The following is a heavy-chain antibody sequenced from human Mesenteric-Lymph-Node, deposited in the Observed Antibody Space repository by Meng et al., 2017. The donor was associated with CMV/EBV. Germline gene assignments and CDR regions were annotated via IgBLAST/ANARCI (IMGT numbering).Heavy chain of an antibody. D-gene: IGHD5-24*01. Sequence: GESLRLSCTASGFTFSVYWMHWVRQAPGQGLEWVSRINSDGSTTTYADSVRGRFTISRDNAKNTLFLQMSSLRADDTAVYYCAVIPRGLLVRDPGRWGQGTRVTVSS. V-gene: IGHV3-74*03. CDR3: AVIPRGLLVRDPGR. J-gene: IGHJ4*02. CDR1: GFTFSVYW. CDR2: INSDGSTT.